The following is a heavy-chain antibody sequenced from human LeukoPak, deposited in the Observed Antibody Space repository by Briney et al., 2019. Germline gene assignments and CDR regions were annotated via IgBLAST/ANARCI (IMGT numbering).Heavy chain of an antibody. CDR3: ATRYCSSTSCYAEYFQH. Sequence: GASVKVSCKASGYTFTGYYMHWVRQAPGQGLEWMGWINPNSGGTNYAQKFQGGVTMTRDTSISTAYMELSRLRSDDTAVYYCATRYCSSTSCYAEYFQHWGQGTLVTVSS. CDR2: INPNSGGT. CDR1: GYTFTGYY. V-gene: IGHV1-2*02. J-gene: IGHJ1*01. D-gene: IGHD2-2*01.